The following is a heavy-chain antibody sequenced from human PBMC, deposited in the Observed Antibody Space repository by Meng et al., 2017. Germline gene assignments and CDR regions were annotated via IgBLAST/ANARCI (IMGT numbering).Heavy chain of an antibody. Sequence: SVKVSCKASGGTFSSYTISWVRQAPGQGLEGMGRIIPSLGIANYAQKFQGRVTITADKSTSTSYMELSSLRSEDTAVYYCAITVAAPITLYFDYWGQGTLVTVSS. D-gene: IGHD6-19*01. CDR2: IIPSLGIA. CDR1: GGTFSSYT. CDR3: AITVAAPITLYFDY. J-gene: IGHJ4*02. V-gene: IGHV1-69*02.